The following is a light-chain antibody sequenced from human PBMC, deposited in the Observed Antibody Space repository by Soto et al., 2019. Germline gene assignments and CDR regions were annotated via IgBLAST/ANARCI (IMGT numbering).Light chain of an antibody. Sequence: DIQMTQSPSTLSASVGDIVTITCRASQSISSWLAWYQQKPGKAPKLLIYKASSLESGVPSRFSGSGSGTEFTLTISSLQPDDVATYYCQQYNSYSYTFGQGTKLEIK. CDR3: QQYNSYSYT. V-gene: IGKV1-5*03. J-gene: IGKJ2*01. CDR2: KAS. CDR1: QSISSW.